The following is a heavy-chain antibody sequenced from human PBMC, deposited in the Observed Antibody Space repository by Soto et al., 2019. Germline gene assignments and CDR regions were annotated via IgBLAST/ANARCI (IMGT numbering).Heavy chain of an antibody. J-gene: IGHJ4*02. V-gene: IGHV3-48*01. D-gene: IGHD1-7*01. CDR1: GFTFSSYS. CDR3: ARPVGWNYVFGY. CDR2: ISTSSSTI. Sequence: EVQLVESGGGLVQPGGSLRLSCAASGFTFSSYSMNWVRQAPGKGLEWVSYISTSSSTIYYADSVKGLFTVSRDNANNSLYLQMNSLRAEDTAVYYCARPVGWNYVFGYWGQGTLVTVSS.